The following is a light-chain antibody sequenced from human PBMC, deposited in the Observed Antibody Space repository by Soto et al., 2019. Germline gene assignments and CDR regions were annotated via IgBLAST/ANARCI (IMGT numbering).Light chain of an antibody. CDR1: QTVSSHY. CDR2: AAS. CDR3: QQSGASPPYT. V-gene: IGKV3-20*01. J-gene: IGKJ2*01. Sequence: EIVLTQSPGTLSLSPGDRATLSCRASQTVSSHYLAWYQQRLGQAPRILIYAASSRATGIPDRFSGSGSGTHFTLTISRLEPEDFAVYYCQQSGASPPYTFGQGTKLEIK.